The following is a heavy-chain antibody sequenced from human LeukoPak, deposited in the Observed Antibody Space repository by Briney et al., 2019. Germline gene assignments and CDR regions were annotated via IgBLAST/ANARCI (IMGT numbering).Heavy chain of an antibody. D-gene: IGHD4-17*01. J-gene: IGHJ6*03. CDR1: GYIFIDNY. V-gene: IGHV1-2*02. Sequence: GASVKVSCKASGYIFIDNYLHWVRQAPGQGLEWMGWINPNSGGTNYAQKFQGRVTMTRDTSISTAYMELSRLRSDDTAVYYCAIDYGDYYYYMDVWGKGTTVTVSS. CDR2: INPNSGGT. CDR3: AIDYGDYYYYMDV.